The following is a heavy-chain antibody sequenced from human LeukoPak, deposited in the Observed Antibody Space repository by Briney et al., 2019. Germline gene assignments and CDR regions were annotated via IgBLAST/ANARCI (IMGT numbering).Heavy chain of an antibody. CDR1: GFTLSSHG. CDR2: IWYDGSKE. D-gene: IGHD1-26*01. Sequence: GGSLRLSCAASGFTLSSHGMHWVRQARGKGLEWVALIWYDGSKENYADSVKGRFTISRDMSKNTLNLQMNSLRVEDTAVFYCARDLSFGSLDFRGQGTLVTVSS. J-gene: IGHJ4*02. CDR3: ARDLSFGSLDF. V-gene: IGHV3-33*01.